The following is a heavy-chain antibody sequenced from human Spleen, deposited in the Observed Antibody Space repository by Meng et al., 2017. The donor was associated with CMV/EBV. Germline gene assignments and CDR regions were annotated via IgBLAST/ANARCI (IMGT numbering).Heavy chain of an antibody. CDR3: SRDVGGGFCGDNCSGDS. CDR1: GYSFTSYW. CDR2: IYPGDSDT. J-gene: IGHJ4*02. D-gene: IGHD2-21*01. Sequence: GGSLRLSCKGSGYSFTSYWIGWVRQMPGKGLEWMGIIYPGDSDTRYSPSFQGQVTISADKSTSTIYMELSSLRSEDTAIYYCSRDVGGGFCGDNCSGDSWGQGTLVTVSS. V-gene: IGHV5-51*01.